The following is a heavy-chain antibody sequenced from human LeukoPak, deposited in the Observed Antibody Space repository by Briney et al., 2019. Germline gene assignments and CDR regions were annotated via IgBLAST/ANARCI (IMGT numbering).Heavy chain of an antibody. CDR2: IIPIFGTA. D-gene: IGHD4-11*01. V-gene: IGHV1-69*05. CDR3: AREYSNWGANYYYYYMDV. CDR1: GYTFTSYA. J-gene: IGHJ6*03. Sequence: ASVKVSCKASGYTFTSYAISWVRQAPGQGLEWMGRIIPIFGTANYAQKFQGRVTITTDESTSTAYMELSSLRSEDTAVYYCAREYSNWGANYYYYYMDVWGKGTTVTVSS.